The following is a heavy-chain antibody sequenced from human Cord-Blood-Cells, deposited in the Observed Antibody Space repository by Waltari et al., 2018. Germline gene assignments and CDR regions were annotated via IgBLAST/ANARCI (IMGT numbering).Heavy chain of an antibody. D-gene: IGHD6-13*01. CDR3: ASQAGYNWFDP. J-gene: IGHJ5*02. CDR1: GGSISPSSYY. V-gene: IGHV4-39*01. CDR2: IYYSGST. Sequence: QLQLQESGPGLVKPSATLSLTCTFSGGSISPSSYYWGWSRQPPGKGLEWIGSIYYSGSTYYNPSLKSRVTISVDTSKNQFSLKLSSVTAADTAVYYCASQAGYNWFDPWGQGTLVTVSS.